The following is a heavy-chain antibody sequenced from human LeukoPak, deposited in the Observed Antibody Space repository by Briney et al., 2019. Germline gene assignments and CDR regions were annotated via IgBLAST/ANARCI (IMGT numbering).Heavy chain of an antibody. CDR2: IKQDGSEK. V-gene: IGHV3-7*05. CDR1: GFTFSSYW. Sequence: GGSLRLSCAASGFTFSSYWMSWVRQAPGKGLEWVANIKQDGSEKYYVDSVKGRFTISRDNAKNSLYLQMNSLRAEDTAVYYCANILIAAAATWGFDYWGQGTLVTVSS. CDR3: ANILIAAAATWGFDY. J-gene: IGHJ4*02. D-gene: IGHD6-13*01.